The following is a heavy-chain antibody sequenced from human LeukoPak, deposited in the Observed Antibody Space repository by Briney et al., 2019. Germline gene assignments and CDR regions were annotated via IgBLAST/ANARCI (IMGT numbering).Heavy chain of an antibody. CDR1: GGSISSSPYY. Sequence: SETLSLTCTVSGGSISSSPYYWGWIRQPPGKGLEWIGTIYYSGRTNYNPSLKSRVTISVDTSKKQFSLKLNSVTAADTAVYYCARGKGYFDYWGQGTLVTVSS. J-gene: IGHJ4*02. CDR2: IYYSGRT. V-gene: IGHV4-39*07. CDR3: ARGKGYFDY.